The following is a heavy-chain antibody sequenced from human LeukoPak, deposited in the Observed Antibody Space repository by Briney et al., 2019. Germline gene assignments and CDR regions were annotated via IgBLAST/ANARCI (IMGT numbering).Heavy chain of an antibody. CDR2: ILHPGNT. D-gene: IGHD6-13*01. V-gene: IGHV4-59*12. Sequence: PSETLSLTCTVSGGSISDYYWSWIRQPPGKGLEWIGNILHPGNTNYNPSLRSRIIISVDTSKNQFSLKLSSVTAADTAVYYCARENDSSSWYVDAFDIWGQGTMVTVSS. CDR3: ARENDSSSWYVDAFDI. J-gene: IGHJ3*02. CDR1: GGSISDYY.